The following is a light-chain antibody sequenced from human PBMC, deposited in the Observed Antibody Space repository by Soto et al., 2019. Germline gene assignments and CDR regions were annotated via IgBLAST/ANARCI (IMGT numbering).Light chain of an antibody. J-gene: IGKJ3*01. CDR3: QHPSFSHYVS. V-gene: IGKV3-20*01. CDR2: GVS. CDR1: ESVSHNY. Sequence: EIVLTQSAGTLSLSPGERATLSCRASESVSHNYLAWYQQKPGQAPRLLIYGVSFRATGITARYSGSGPGTNLSLAIMRLDTVDSAGYYCQHPSFSHYVSFGLGTKV.